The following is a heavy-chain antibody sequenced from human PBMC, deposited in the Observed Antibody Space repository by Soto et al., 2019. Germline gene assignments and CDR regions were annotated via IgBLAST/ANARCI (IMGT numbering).Heavy chain of an antibody. CDR2: INAGNGNT. CDR3: ARSSSWPLLNPCDY. CDR1: GYTFTSYA. Sequence: SVKVACKASGYTFTSYAMHWVRQAPGQRLEWMGWINAGNGNTKYSQKFQGRVTVTRDTSASTAYMELSSLRSEDTAVYYCARSSSWPLLNPCDYWGQGTLVTVSS. J-gene: IGHJ4*02. V-gene: IGHV1-3*01. D-gene: IGHD6-13*01.